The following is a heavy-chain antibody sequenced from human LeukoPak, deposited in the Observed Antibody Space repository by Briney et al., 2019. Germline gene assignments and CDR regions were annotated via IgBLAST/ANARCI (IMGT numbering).Heavy chain of an antibody. Sequence: GASVKVSCKASGYTFTSYDINWVRQATGQGLEWMGWMNPNSGNTGYAQKFQGGVTMTRNTSISTAYMELSSLRSEDTAVYYCARGLTHSLYGSGIGYWGQGTLVTVSS. D-gene: IGHD3-10*01. V-gene: IGHV1-8*01. CDR3: ARGLTHSLYGSGIGY. CDR2: MNPNSGNT. CDR1: GYTFTSYD. J-gene: IGHJ4*02.